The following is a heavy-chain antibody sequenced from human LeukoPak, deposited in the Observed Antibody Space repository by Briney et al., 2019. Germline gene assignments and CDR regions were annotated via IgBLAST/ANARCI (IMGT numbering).Heavy chain of an antibody. V-gene: IGHV3-23*01. CDR1: GFTFSSYA. Sequence: GGALRLSCAASGFTFSSYAMSWVRQAPGKGLEWVSAIRDSGSSTHYADSVKGRFTTSRDNSKNTLFLQMNSLRAEDTAIYYCAKYGPQDSGSSHFDYWGPGALVTVSS. CDR3: AKYGPQDSGSSHFDY. D-gene: IGHD1-26*01. J-gene: IGHJ4*02. CDR2: IRDSGSST.